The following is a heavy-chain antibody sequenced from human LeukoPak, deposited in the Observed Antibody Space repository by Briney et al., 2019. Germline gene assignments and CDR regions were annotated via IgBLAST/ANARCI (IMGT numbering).Heavy chain of an antibody. CDR2: ISSNGGST. V-gene: IGHV3-64*01. CDR1: GLTFSSYA. J-gene: IGHJ4*02. Sequence: GGSLRLSCAASGLTFSSYAMHWVRQAPGKGLEYVSAISSNGGSTYYANSVKGRFTISRDNAKNSLYLQMNSLRAEDTALYYCARGYYYDPYYFDYWGQGTLVTVSS. D-gene: IGHD3-22*01. CDR3: ARGYYYDPYYFDY.